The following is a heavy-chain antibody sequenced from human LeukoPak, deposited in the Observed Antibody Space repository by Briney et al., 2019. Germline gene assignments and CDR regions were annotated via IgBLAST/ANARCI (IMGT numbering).Heavy chain of an antibody. J-gene: IGHJ5*02. CDR1: GFTFSGYA. V-gene: IGHV3-23*01. Sequence: PGGSLRLSCAASGFTFSGYAMSWVRQAPGKGLEWVSAISGSGGSTYYADSVKGRFTISRDNSKNTLYLQMNSLRAEDTAVYYCAKTPEEYSSSSGRGDWFDPWGQGTLVTVSS. D-gene: IGHD6-6*01. CDR2: ISGSGGST. CDR3: AKTPEEYSSSSGRGDWFDP.